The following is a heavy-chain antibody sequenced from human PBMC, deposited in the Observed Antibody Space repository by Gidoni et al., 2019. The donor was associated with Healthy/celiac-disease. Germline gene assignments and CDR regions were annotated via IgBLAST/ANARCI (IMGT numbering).Heavy chain of an antibody. Sequence: EVQLVESGGGLVQPGGSLRLSWAASGFTFSSYDMHWVRQATGKGLEWFSAIGTAGDTYYPGSVKGRFTISRENAKNSLYLQMNSLRAGDTAVYYCARGGRGSGSYGFDYWGQGTLVTVSS. V-gene: IGHV3-13*04. J-gene: IGHJ4*02. CDR2: IGTAGDT. CDR3: ARGGRGSGSYGFDY. CDR1: GFTFSSYD. D-gene: IGHD3-10*01.